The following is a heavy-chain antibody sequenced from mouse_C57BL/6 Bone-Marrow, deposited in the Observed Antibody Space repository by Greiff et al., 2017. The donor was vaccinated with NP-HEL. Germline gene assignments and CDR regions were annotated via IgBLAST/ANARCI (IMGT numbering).Heavy chain of an antibody. CDR2: ISDGGSYT. D-gene: IGHD1-1*01. CDR1: GFTFSSYA. Sequence: EVMLVESGGGLVKPGGSLKLSCAASGFTFSSYAMSWVRQTPEKRLEWVATISDGGSYTYYPDNVKGRFTISRDNAKNNLYLQMSHLKSEDTAMXYCARTTVVVNYFDYWGQGTTLTVSS. V-gene: IGHV5-4*03. J-gene: IGHJ2*01. CDR3: ARTTVVVNYFDY.